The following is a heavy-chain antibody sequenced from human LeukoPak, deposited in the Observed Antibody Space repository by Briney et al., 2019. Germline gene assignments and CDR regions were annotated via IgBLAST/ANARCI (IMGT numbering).Heavy chain of an antibody. CDR3: ATPLHDYYDSSGYNAFDI. J-gene: IGHJ3*02. CDR1: GYTLTELS. D-gene: IGHD3-22*01. V-gene: IGHV1-24*01. CDR2: FDPEDGET. Sequence: ASVKVSCKVSGYTLTELSMHWVRQAPGKGLEWMGGFDPEDGETIYAQKFQGRVTMTEDTSTDTAYMELSSLRSEDTAVYYCATPLHDYYDSSGYNAFDIWGQGTMVTVSS.